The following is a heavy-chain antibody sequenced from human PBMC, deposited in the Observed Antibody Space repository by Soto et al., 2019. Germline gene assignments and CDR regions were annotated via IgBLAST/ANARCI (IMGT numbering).Heavy chain of an antibody. CDR1: GGSIISHY. CDR3: ARGGWSLDY. D-gene: IGHD2-15*01. J-gene: IGHJ4*02. CDR2: IHYSGST. V-gene: IGHV4-59*11. Sequence: QVQLQESGPGLVKPWETLSLTCSVSGGSIISHYWSWIRQPPGKGLEWIGYIHYSGSTDYSPSLKSRLTISVDTSKHQFSLKLSSVTAADTAVYYCARGGWSLDYWGQGTLVTVSS.